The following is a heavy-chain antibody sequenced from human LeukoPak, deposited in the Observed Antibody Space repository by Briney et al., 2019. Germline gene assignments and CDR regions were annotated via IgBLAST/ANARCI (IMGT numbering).Heavy chain of an antibody. CDR2: ISAYNGNT. CDR3: ARANVLLWFGELLNPYYYYGIDV. J-gene: IGHJ6*02. Sequence: ASVKVSCKASGYTFTSYGISWVRQAPGQGLEWMGWISAYNGNTNYAQKLQGRVTMTTDTSTSTAYMELRSLRSDDTAVYYCARANVLLWFGELLNPYYYYGIDVWGQGTTVTVSS. D-gene: IGHD3-10*01. V-gene: IGHV1-18*01. CDR1: GYTFTSYG.